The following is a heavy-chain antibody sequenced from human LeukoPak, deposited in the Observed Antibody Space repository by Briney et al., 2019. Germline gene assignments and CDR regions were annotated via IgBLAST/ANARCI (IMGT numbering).Heavy chain of an antibody. D-gene: IGHD3-22*01. CDR1: GFTFSSYG. CDR3: AKGNRVMIALPGEV. CDR2: IRYDGSNK. V-gene: IGHV3-30*02. J-gene: IGHJ3*01. Sequence: PGGSLRLSCAASGFTFSSYGMHWVRQAPGKGLEGGAFIRYDGSNKYSPPSVKRRFTISRDNSKNPLYLQMNSLRAEDTAVYYCAKGNRVMIALPGEVWGQGTMVTVSS.